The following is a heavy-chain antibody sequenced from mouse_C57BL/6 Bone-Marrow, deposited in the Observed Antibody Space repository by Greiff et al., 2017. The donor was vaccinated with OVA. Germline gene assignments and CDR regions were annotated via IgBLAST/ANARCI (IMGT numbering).Heavy chain of an antibody. D-gene: IGHD1-1*01. Sequence: VQLLQSGAELVKPGASVKLSCKASGYTFTEYTIYWVKQRSGKGLEWIGWFYPGSGSIKYNEKFKDKATLSADNSPSTVYMKISRLTSEDAAVYFCARHEARYYYGSPPLLYYWGRGTTLTVTS. CDR3: ARHEARYYYGSPPLLYY. CDR2: FYPGSGSI. J-gene: IGHJ2*01. V-gene: IGHV1-62-2*01. CDR1: GYTFTEYT.